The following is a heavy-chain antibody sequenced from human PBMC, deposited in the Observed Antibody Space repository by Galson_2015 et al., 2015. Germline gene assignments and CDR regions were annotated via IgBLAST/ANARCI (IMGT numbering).Heavy chain of an antibody. CDR1: GGSISSGGYY. Sequence: TLSLTCTVSGGSISSGGYYWSWIRQHPGKGLEWIGYIYYSGSTYYNPSLKSRVTISVDTSKNQFSLKLSSVTAADTAVYYCARGQPAYYYDSSGYYSPPYNWFDPWGQGTLVTVSS. D-gene: IGHD3-22*01. J-gene: IGHJ5*02. V-gene: IGHV4-31*03. CDR2: IYYSGST. CDR3: ARGQPAYYYDSSGYYSPPYNWFDP.